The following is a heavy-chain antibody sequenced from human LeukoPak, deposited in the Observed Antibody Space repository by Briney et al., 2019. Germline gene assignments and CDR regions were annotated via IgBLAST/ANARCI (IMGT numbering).Heavy chain of an antibody. CDR1: GFTFTRFW. CDR3: AKEEYEAAAGMTHFDY. V-gene: IGHV3-74*01. CDR2: INNDGTDR. J-gene: IGHJ4*02. D-gene: IGHD6-13*01. Sequence: PGGSLRLSCAASGFTFTRFWMHWVRQVPGKGLVWVSRINNDGTDRSYADSVKGRFSISRDNSKNTLYLQMDSLRAEDTAVYYCAKEEYEAAAGMTHFDYWGQGTLVTVSS.